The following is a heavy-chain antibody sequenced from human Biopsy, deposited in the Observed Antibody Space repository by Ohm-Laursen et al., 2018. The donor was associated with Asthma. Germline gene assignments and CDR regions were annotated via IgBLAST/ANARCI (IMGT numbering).Heavy chain of an antibody. Sequence: SLRLSCAASGFTFSSYGMHWVRQAPGKGLEWVSVISYDGSNKYYADSVKGRFTISRDNSKNTLYLQMNSLRAEDTAVYYCAKWDTYYDFWSGYYTRYNYYYYGMDVWGQGTTVTVSS. CDR1: GFTFSSYG. CDR3: AKWDTYYDFWSGYYTRYNYYYYGMDV. J-gene: IGHJ6*02. V-gene: IGHV3-30*18. CDR2: ISYDGSNK. D-gene: IGHD3-3*01.